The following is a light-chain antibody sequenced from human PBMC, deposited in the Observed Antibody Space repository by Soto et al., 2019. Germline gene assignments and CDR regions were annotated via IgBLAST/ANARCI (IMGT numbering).Light chain of an antibody. Sequence: EFVLTQSPGALSLSPGERATLSCSASQSVGSNYLAWYQQKPGQAPRLLIYGASSRATGIADRFSGSGSGTDFTLTISRLEPEDFALYYCQQYGYSPITFGQGTRPEI. CDR1: QSVGSNY. CDR2: GAS. J-gene: IGKJ5*01. CDR3: QQYGYSPIT. V-gene: IGKV3-20*01.